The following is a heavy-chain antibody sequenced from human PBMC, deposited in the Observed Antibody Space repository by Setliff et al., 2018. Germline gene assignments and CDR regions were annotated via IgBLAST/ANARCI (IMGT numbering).Heavy chain of an antibody. CDR1: GFNFSNYA. CDR3: AKSIGTLPHAYDI. Sequence: GGSLRLSCAASGFNFSNYAMSWVRPTPGKGLEWVSGISATGGSTYYVDSVKGRFTISRDNSKNTLSLQMNNLRAGDMAVYYCAKSIGTLPHAYDIWGQGTMVTVSS. D-gene: IGHD6-6*01. V-gene: IGHV3-23*01. CDR2: ISATGGST. J-gene: IGHJ3*02.